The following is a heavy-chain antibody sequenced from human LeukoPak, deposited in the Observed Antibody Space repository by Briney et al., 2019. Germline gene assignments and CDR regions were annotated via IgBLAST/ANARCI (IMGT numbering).Heavy chain of an antibody. V-gene: IGHV4-59*01. CDR3: ARGLAIMVRGVIIPDLMDV. CDR2: IYYSGST. CDR1: GGSISSYY. J-gene: IGHJ6*03. D-gene: IGHD3-10*01. Sequence: PSETLSLTCTVSGGSISSYYWSWIRQPPGKGLEWIGYIYYSGSTNYNPSLKSRVTISVDTSKNQFSLKLSSVTAADTAVYYCARGLAIMVRGVIIPDLMDVWGKGTTVTVSS.